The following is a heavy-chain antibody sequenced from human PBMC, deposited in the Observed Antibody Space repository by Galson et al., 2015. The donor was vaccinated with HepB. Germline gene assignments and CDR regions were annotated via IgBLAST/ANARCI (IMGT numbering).Heavy chain of an antibody. CDR3: AREPGSMLYFDY. D-gene: IGHD1-14*01. V-gene: IGHV1-18*01. J-gene: IGHJ4*02. CDR1: GYAFTSNG. CDR2: ISSYNGQT. Sequence: SVKVSCKASGYAFTSNGISWVRQAPGQGLEWMGWISSYNGQTNYAQNFQGRVTMTGDTSTNTVYMKLRSLRSDDTALYYCAREPGSMLYFDYWGQGTLVAVSS.